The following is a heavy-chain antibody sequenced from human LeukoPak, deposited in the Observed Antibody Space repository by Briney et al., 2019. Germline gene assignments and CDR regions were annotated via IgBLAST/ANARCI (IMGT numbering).Heavy chain of an antibody. J-gene: IGHJ6*03. CDR2: IYPGDSDT. D-gene: IGHD3-16*01. CDR1: GYSFTSYR. Sequence: GESLKISCKGSGYSFTSYRIGWVRQMPGKGLEWMGIIYPGDSDTRYSPSFQGQVTISADKSISTAYLQWSSLKASDTAMYYCARTFLGDYYYMDVWGKGTTVTVSS. V-gene: IGHV5-51*01. CDR3: ARTFLGDYYYMDV.